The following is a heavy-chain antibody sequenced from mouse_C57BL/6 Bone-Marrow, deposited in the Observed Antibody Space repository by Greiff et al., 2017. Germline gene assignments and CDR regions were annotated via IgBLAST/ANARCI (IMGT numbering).Heavy chain of an antibody. J-gene: IGHJ4*01. CDR3: TTDGDYDEAMDY. V-gene: IGHV14-1*01. D-gene: IGHD2-4*01. CDR2: IDPEDGDT. CDR1: GFNIKDYY. Sequence: EVQLQQSGAELVRPGASVKLSCTASGFNIKDYYMHWVKQRPEQGLEWIGRIDPEDGDTEYAPKFQGKATMTADTSSNPAYLQLSSLASEDTAVYYCTTDGDYDEAMDYWGKGTSVTVPS.